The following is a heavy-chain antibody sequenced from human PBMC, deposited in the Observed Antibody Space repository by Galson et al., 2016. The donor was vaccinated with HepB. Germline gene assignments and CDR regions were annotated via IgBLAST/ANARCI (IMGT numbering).Heavy chain of an antibody. V-gene: IGHV1-18*01. Sequence: SVKVSCKASGYTFDTHGVSWVRQAPGQGPEWVGWISRYNGNTDYAQKFQGRVTMTTDISTAYMELWSLGSDDTAVYYGASRVSGSPYWGQGTLVTVSS. CDR2: ISRYNGNT. CDR3: ASRVSGSPY. J-gene: IGHJ4*02. D-gene: IGHD1-26*01. CDR1: GYTFDTHG.